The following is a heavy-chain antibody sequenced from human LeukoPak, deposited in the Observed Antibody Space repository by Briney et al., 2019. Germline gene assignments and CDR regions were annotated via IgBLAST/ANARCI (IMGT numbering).Heavy chain of an antibody. J-gene: IGHJ4*02. D-gene: IGHD3-22*01. CDR3: AKAYYYDSSGSPGDY. CDR2: ISSSGSTI. Sequence: GGSLRLSCAASGFTFSSYEMNWVRQAPGKGLEWVSYISSSGSTIYYADSVKGRFTISRDDPKNTLYLQMNSLRAEDTAVYHCAKAYYYDSSGSPGDYWGQGTLVTVSS. V-gene: IGHV3-48*03. CDR1: GFTFSSYE.